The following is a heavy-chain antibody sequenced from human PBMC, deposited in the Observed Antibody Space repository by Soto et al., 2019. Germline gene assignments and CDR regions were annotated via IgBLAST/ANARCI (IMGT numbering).Heavy chain of an antibody. CDR3: ARERTTMTPLDAFDI. J-gene: IGHJ3*02. Sequence: ALCLTCTVSGGTIVSGIYYWSWICQPPGKALEWIGYIYFSGSTYYNPSLKSRVSISVDTSKNQFSLNLKSVTAADTAVYYCARERTTMTPLDAFDIWGQGTMVTVSS. CDR2: IYFSGST. D-gene: IGHD4-17*01. V-gene: IGHV4-30-4*01. CDR1: GGTIVSGIYY.